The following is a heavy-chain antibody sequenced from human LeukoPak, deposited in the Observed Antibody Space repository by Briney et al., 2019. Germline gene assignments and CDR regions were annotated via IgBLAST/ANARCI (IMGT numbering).Heavy chain of an antibody. D-gene: IGHD1-1*01. CDR1: GYSFSTYW. CDR2: IYPDDSNT. J-gene: IGHJ5*02. V-gene: IGHV5-51*01. Sequence: GESLKISCKGSGYSFSTYWIGWVRQMPGKGLEWMRIIYPDDSNTRYSPSFQGQVTISADKSISTAYLQWSSLKASDTAMYYCARHVTTTDVSWFDPWGQGTLVTVPS. CDR3: ARHVTTTDVSWFDP.